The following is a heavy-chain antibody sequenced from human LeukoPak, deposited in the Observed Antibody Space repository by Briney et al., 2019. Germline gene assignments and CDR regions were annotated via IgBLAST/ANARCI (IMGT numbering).Heavy chain of an antibody. J-gene: IGHJ6*03. D-gene: IGHD2-2*01. CDR1: GFTFSSYA. CDR3: AKIGCSSSSCYSFPLYYYYYMDV. V-gene: IGHV3-23*01. CDR2: ISGSGGST. Sequence: GGSLRLSCAASGFTFSSYAMSWVRQAPGKGLEWVSAISGSGGSTYYADSVKGRFTISRDNSKNTLYLQMNSLRAEDTAEYYCAKIGCSSSSCYSFPLYYYYYMDVWGKGTTVTVSS.